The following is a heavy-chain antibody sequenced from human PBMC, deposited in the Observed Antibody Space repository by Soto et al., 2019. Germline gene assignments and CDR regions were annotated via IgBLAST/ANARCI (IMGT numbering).Heavy chain of an antibody. D-gene: IGHD3-10*01. Sequence: PGGSLRLSFAASGFTFSSYGMHWVRQAPGKGLEWVAVISYDGSNKYYADSVKGRFTISRDNSKNTLYLQMNSLRAEDTAVYYCAKEAYYYGSGITSGAYGMDVGGQGTTVTVSS. CDR3: AKEAYYYGSGITSGAYGMDV. J-gene: IGHJ6*02. CDR1: GFTFSSYG. V-gene: IGHV3-30*18. CDR2: ISYDGSNK.